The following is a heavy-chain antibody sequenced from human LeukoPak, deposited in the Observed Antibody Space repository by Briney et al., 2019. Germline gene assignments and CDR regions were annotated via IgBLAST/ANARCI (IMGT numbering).Heavy chain of an antibody. D-gene: IGHD6-13*01. Sequence: PGGSLRLSXAASGFTFSSYWMSWVRQAPGKGLEWVANIKQDGSEKYYVDSVKGRFTISRDNAKNSLYLQMNSPRAEDTAVYYCARDSSSWYDHAFDIWGQGTMVTVSS. CDR1: GFTFSSYW. V-gene: IGHV3-7*01. CDR3: ARDSSSWYDHAFDI. J-gene: IGHJ3*02. CDR2: IKQDGSEK.